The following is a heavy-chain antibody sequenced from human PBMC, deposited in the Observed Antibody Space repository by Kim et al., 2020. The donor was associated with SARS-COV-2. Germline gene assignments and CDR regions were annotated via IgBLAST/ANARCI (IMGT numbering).Heavy chain of an antibody. V-gene: IGHV1-18*01. CDR2: ISAYNGNT. Sequence: ASVKVSCKASGYTFTSYVISWVRQAPGQGLEWMGWISAYNGNTNYAQKLQGRVTMTTDTSTSTAYMELRSLRPDDTAVYYCARVSVVAATPFYYYYGMDVSGHGTTVTVSS. J-gene: IGHJ6*02. D-gene: IGHD2-15*01. CDR3: ARVSVVAATPFYYYYGMDV. CDR1: GYTFTSYV.